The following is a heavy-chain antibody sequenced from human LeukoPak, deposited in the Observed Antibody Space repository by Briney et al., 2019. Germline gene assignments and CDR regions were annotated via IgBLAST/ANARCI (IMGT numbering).Heavy chain of an antibody. CDR1: GFSFSIYA. J-gene: IGHJ4*02. CDR2: IIGNGRDI. V-gene: IGHV3-23*01. CDR3: AKDRHYYGSGSFYTYFDY. Sequence: GGSLRLSCAASGFSFSIYAMNWVRQAPGKGLEWVSLIIGNGRDIRYADSVKGRSTISRDNSQNTLYLQMNSLRAEDTAVYYCAKDRHYYGSGSFYTYFDYWGQGTLVTVSS. D-gene: IGHD3-10*01.